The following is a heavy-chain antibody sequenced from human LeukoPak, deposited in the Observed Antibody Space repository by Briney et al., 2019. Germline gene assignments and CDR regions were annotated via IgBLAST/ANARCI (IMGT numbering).Heavy chain of an antibody. CDR2: ISYDGSNK. V-gene: IGHV3-30*18. D-gene: IGHD2-8*02. Sequence: SLRLSCAXXXXXXXXXGMXXXRQAPXXXLEGVAVISYDGSNKYYADSVKGRFTISRDNSKNTLYLQMNSLRAEDTAVYYCAKFTTPTGFDYWGQGTLVTVSS. J-gene: IGHJ4*02. CDR3: AKFTTPTGFDY. CDR1: XXXXXXXG.